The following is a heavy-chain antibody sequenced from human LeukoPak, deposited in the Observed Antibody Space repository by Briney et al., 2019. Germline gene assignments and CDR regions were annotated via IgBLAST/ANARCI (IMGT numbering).Heavy chain of an antibody. Sequence: SETLSLTSTVSGGSISSSSYYWGWIRQPPGKGLEWIGSIYYSGSTYYNPSLKSRVTISVDTSKNQFSLKLSSVTAADTAVYYCARDGGDYDPGTWGQGTLVTVSS. V-gene: IGHV4-39*07. CDR3: ARDGGDYDPGT. D-gene: IGHD4-17*01. CDR1: GGSISSSSYY. J-gene: IGHJ5*02. CDR2: IYYSGST.